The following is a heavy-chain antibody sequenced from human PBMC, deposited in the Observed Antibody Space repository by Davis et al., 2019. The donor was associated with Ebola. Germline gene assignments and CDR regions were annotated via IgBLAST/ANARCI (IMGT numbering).Heavy chain of an antibody. Sequence: MPGGSLRLSCGVYGVSFSGYNWNWIRQIPGKGLEWIGQINPSGSTYYNPSLKSRITISVDTSKNHFSLKLNSVTAADTAVYYCARSLLSDYSAPSRVAYWGQGTLATVSS. V-gene: IGHV4-34*01. CDR2: INPSGST. CDR1: GVSFSGYN. J-gene: IGHJ4*02. CDR3: ARSLLSDYSAPSRVAY. D-gene: IGHD4-11*01.